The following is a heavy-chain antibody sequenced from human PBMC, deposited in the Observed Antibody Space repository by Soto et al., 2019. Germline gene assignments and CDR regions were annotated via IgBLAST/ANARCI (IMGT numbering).Heavy chain of an antibody. J-gene: IGHJ4*02. CDR2: ISYDGSNK. D-gene: IGHD5-12*01. Sequence: GGSLRLSCAASGFTFSSYAMHWVRQAPGKGLEWVAVISYDGSNKYYADSVKGRFTISRDNSKNTLYLQMNSLRAEDTAVYYCARDFSPYGGPFDYWGQGTLVTVSS. V-gene: IGHV3-30-3*01. CDR1: GFTFSSYA. CDR3: ARDFSPYGGPFDY.